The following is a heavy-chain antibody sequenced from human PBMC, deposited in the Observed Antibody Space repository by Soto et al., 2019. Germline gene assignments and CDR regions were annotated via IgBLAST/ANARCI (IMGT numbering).Heavy chain of an antibody. CDR2: VYYSGST. D-gene: IGHD6-19*01. Sequence: QLLLQESGPGLVKPSETLSLTCTVSGGSISSSSYYWGWIRQPPGKGLEWIGSVYYSGSTYYNPSLKSRVTISVDTSKNQFSLKLSSVTAADTAVYYCARRGSGWPIDYWGQGTLVTVSS. V-gene: IGHV4-39*01. CDR3: ARRGSGWPIDY. J-gene: IGHJ4*02. CDR1: GGSISSSSYY.